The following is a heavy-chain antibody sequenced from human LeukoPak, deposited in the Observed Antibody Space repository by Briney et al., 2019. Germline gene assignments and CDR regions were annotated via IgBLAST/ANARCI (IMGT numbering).Heavy chain of an antibody. V-gene: IGHV4-59*08. CDR2: IYYSGST. D-gene: IGHD1-26*01. J-gene: IGHJ4*02. Sequence: SETLSLTRTVSGXSITRYYGSWIRQPPGEGLECIGYIYYSGSTTYKPSLKSRVTISVDTSKNHFSLKLSSVTAADTAVYYCARLSIVGATNFDYWGQGTLVTVSS. CDR3: ARLSIVGATNFDY. CDR1: GXSITRYY.